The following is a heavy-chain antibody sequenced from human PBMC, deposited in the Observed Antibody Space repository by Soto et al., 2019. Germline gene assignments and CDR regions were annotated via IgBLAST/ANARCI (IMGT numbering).Heavy chain of an antibody. D-gene: IGHD3-22*01. CDR3: ARTYQGLYYYDSSHDAFDI. CDR1: GGSISSYY. Sequence: SETLSLTCTVSGGSISSYYWSWIRQPPGKGLEWIGYIYYSGSTNYNPSLKSRVTISVETSKNQFSLKLSSVTAADTAVYYCARTYQGLYYYDSSHDAFDIWGQGTMVTVSS. CDR2: IYYSGST. J-gene: IGHJ3*02. V-gene: IGHV4-59*01.